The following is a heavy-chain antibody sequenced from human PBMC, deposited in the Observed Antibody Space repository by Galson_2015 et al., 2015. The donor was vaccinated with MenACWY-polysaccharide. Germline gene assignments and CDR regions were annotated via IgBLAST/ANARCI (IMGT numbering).Heavy chain of an antibody. CDR3: ARDYCSRTSCYGMDV. J-gene: IGHJ6*02. CDR2: ISYDGSNK. CDR1: GFTFSSYA. D-gene: IGHD2-2*01. Sequence: SLRLSCAASGFTFSSYAMHWVRQAPGKGLEWVAVISYDGSNKYYADSVKGRFTISRDNSKNTLYLQMNSLRAEDTALYYCARDYCSRTSCYGMDVWGQGTTVTVSS. V-gene: IGHV3-30-3*01.